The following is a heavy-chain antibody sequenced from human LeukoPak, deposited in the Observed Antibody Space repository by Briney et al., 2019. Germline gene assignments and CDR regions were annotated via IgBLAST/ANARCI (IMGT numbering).Heavy chain of an antibody. CDR1: GGSISSGDYY. CDR3: ARVWYSSSCFDY. Sequence: PQTLSLTCTVSGGSISSGDYYWSWIRQPPGKGLEWIGYIYYSGSTYYNPSLKSRVTISVDTSRNQFSLKLSSVTAADTAVYYCARVWYSSSCFDYWGQGTLVTVSS. V-gene: IGHV4-30-4*08. J-gene: IGHJ4*02. D-gene: IGHD6-13*01. CDR2: IYYSGST.